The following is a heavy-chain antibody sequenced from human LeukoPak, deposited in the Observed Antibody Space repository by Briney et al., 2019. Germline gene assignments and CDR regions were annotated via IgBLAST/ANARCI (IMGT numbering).Heavy chain of an antibody. CDR3: ARGGYSGYDDY. Sequence: SETLSLTCAVYGGSFSGYYWSWIRQPPGKGLEWIGEINHSGSTNYNPSLKSRVTISVDTSKNQFSLKLSSVTAADTAVYYCARGGYSGYDDYWGQGTLVTVSS. J-gene: IGHJ4*02. CDR1: GGSFSGYY. D-gene: IGHD5-12*01. CDR2: INHSGST. V-gene: IGHV4-34*01.